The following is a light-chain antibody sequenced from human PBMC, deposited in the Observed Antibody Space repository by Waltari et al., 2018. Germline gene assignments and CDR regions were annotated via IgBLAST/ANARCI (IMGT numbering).Light chain of an antibody. CDR1: QSVSRALRT. CDR3: QRYGTLPAT. Sequence: EIVLTQSPGTLSLSQGERATLSCRASQSVSRALRTLAWYQQKPGQAPRLLIYDASTRASGIPDSFSGSGSGTDFTLTISRLEPDDFAVYYCQRYGTLPATFGQGTKVEIK. CDR2: DAS. J-gene: IGKJ1*01. V-gene: IGKV3-20*01.